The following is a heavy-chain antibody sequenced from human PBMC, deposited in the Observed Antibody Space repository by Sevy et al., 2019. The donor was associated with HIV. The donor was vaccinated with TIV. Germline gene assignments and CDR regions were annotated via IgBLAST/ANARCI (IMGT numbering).Heavy chain of an antibody. CDR3: ARSPPIVVVPGAPSWFDP. CDR2: INHSGST. J-gene: IGHJ5*02. Sequence: SETLSLTCAVHGGSFSGYYWNWIRQPPGKGLEWIGEINHSGSTNYNTSLKSRVTISVDTSKNQFSLKLSSVTAADKAVYYCARSPPIVVVPGAPSWFDPWGQGTLVTVSS. CDR1: GGSFSGYY. V-gene: IGHV4-34*01. D-gene: IGHD2-2*01.